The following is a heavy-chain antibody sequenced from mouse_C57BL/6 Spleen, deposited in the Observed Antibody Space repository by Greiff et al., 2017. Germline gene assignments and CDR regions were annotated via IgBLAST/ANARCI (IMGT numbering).Heavy chain of an antibody. J-gene: IGHJ2*01. CDR1: GYAFSSYW. CDR2: IYPGDGDT. V-gene: IGHV1-80*01. CDR3: ARGGYYGNFDY. Sequence: QVQLKESGAELVKPGASVKISCKASGYAFSSYWMNWVKQRPGKGLEWIGQIYPGDGDTNYNGKFKGKATLTADKSSSTAYMQRSSLTSEDSAVYFCARGGYYGNFDYWGQGTTLTVSS. D-gene: IGHD1-1*01.